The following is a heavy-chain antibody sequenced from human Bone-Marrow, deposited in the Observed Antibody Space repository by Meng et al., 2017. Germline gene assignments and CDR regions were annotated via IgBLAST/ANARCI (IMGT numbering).Heavy chain of an antibody. D-gene: IGHD3-22*01. CDR1: GFTFSSYG. V-gene: IGHV3-33*01. CDR3: ARDYGYYDSSGYVYYYYGMDV. Sequence: GGSLRLSCAASGFTFSSYGMHWVRQAPGKGLEWVAVIWYDGSNKYYADSVKGRFTISRDNSKHTLYLQMNSLRAEDTAVYYCARDYGYYDSSGYVYYYYGMDVWGQGTTVTVSS. J-gene: IGHJ6*02. CDR2: IWYDGSNK.